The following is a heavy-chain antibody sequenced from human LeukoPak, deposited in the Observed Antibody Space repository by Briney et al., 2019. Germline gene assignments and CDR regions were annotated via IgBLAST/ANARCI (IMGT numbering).Heavy chain of an antibody. D-gene: IGHD3-22*01. CDR1: GFTFSSYS. Sequence: GGSLRLSCAASGFTFSSYSMNWVRQAPGKGLEWVSYISSSSSTIYYADSVKGRFTISRDNAKNSLYLQMNSLRAEDTAVYYCARDYYDSSGYADYWGQGTLVTVSS. CDR2: ISSSSSTI. CDR3: ARDYYDSSGYADY. J-gene: IGHJ4*02. V-gene: IGHV3-48*04.